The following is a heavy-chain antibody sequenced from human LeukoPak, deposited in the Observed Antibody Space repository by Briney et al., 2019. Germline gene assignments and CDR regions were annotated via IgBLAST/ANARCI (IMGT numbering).Heavy chain of an antibody. J-gene: IGHJ6*02. CDR3: AKDLPGDPDDQYYGMDV. CDR1: GFTFSSYA. CDR2: ISGSGGRT. Sequence: GGSLRLSCAASGFTFSSYAMSWVRQAPGKGLECVSVISGSGGRTYYAASVKGRFTISRDNSKNTLHLQLNSLRAEDTALYYCAKDLPGDPDDQYYGMDVWGQGTTVTVSS. V-gene: IGHV3-23*01. D-gene: IGHD4-17*01.